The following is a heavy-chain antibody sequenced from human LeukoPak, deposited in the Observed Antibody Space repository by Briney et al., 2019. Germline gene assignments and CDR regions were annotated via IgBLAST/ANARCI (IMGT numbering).Heavy chain of an antibody. D-gene: IGHD2-15*01. J-gene: IGHJ4*02. CDR2: IYYSGST. Sequence: SETLSLTCTVSGGSGSSGSYYWSWIRQPPGKGLEWIGYIYYSGSTNYNSSLKSRVTISVDTSKNQFSLKLSSVTAADTAVYYCARGVNGGVVVAAVNFDYWGQGTLVTVSS. V-gene: IGHV4-61*01. CDR3: ARGVNGGVVVAAVNFDY. CDR1: GGSGSSGSYY.